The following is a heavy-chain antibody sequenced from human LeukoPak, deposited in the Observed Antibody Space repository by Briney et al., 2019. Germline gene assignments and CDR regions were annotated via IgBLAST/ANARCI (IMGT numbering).Heavy chain of an antibody. V-gene: IGHV4-39*01. CDR2: IYYSGST. J-gene: IGHJ4*02. D-gene: IGHD3-22*01. CDR1: GGSISSSSYY. Sequence: KASETLSLTCTVSGGSISSSSYYRGWIRQPPGKGLEWIGSIYYSGSTYYNPSLKSRVTISVDTSKNQFSLKLSSVTAADTAVYYCARQDYDSSNDYWGQGTLVTVSS. CDR3: ARQDYDSSNDY.